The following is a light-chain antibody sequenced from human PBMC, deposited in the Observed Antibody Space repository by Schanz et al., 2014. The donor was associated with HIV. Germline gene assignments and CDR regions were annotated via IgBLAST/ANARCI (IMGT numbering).Light chain of an antibody. CDR2: AAS. CDR3: LQHNTYPWT. J-gene: IGKJ1*01. V-gene: IGKV1-9*01. CDR1: QGISSY. Sequence: DIQLTQSPSFLSASVGDRVTVTCRASQGISSYLAWYQQKPGKAPKLLIYAASTLQSGVPSRFSGSGSGTDFTLTISSLQPEDFATYYCLQHNTYPWTFGQGTKVEIK.